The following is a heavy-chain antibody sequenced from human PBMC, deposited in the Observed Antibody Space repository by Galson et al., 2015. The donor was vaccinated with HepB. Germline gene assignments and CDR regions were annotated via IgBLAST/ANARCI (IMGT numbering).Heavy chain of an antibody. D-gene: IGHD3-3*01. V-gene: IGHV3-73*01. Sequence: SLRLSCAVSGFIISGSAMRWVRQASGKGLEWVGRIRNNPNNSAIAYAGSVKGRFTISRDDSKNTAYLQMNSLKTEDTAVYYCTRGGLEPDDFWGQGTLVTVSS. CDR3: TRGGLEPDDF. CDR1: GFIISGSA. CDR2: IRNNPNNSAI. J-gene: IGHJ4*02.